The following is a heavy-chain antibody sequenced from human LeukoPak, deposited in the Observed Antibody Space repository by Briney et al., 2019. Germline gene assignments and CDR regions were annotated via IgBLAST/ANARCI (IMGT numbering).Heavy chain of an antibody. CDR3: ARAAVTTDAFDI. CDR2: IYSGGST. V-gene: IGHV3-53*01. Sequence: GGSLRLSCAASGFTVSSNYRSWVRQAPGKGLEWVSVIYSGGSTYYADSVKGRFTISRDNSKNTLYLQMNSLRAEDTAVYYCARAAVTTDAFDIWGQGTMVTVSS. CDR1: GFTVSSNY. J-gene: IGHJ3*02. D-gene: IGHD4-17*01.